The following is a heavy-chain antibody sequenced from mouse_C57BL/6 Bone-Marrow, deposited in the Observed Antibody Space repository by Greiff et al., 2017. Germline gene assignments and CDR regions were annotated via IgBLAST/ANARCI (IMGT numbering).Heavy chain of an antibody. V-gene: IGHV1-18*01. D-gene: IGHD1-1*01. J-gene: IGHJ4*01. CDR1: GYTFTDYN. CDR2: INPNNGGT. CDR3: AREDYYANYAMDY. Sequence: EVKLMESGPELVKPGASVKIPCKASGYTFTDYNMDWVKQSHGKSLEWIGDINPNNGGTIYNQKFKGKATLTVDKSSSTAYMELRSLTSEDTAVYYCAREDYYANYAMDYWGQGTSVTVSS.